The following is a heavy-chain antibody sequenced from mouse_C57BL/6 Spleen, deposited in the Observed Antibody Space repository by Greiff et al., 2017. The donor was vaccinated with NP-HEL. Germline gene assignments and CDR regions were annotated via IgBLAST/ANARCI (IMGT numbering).Heavy chain of an antibody. Sequence: QVQLQQSGAELVKPGASVKLSCKASCYTFTSYWMHWVKQRPGQGLEWIGMIHPNSGSTNYNEKFKSKATLTVDKSSSTAYMQLSSLTSEDSAVYYCAREDVRSLFAYWGQGTLVTVSA. CDR3: AREDVRSLFAY. CDR2: IHPNSGST. J-gene: IGHJ3*01. D-gene: IGHD6-2*01. CDR1: CYTFTSYW. V-gene: IGHV1-64*01.